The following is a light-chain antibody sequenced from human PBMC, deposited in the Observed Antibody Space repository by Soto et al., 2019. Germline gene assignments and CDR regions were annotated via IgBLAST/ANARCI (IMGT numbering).Light chain of an antibody. CDR2: AAS. CDR1: QGISSY. CDR3: QQLNSYPLN. J-gene: IGKJ4*01. Sequence: DIRLTQSPSFLSAPVGDRVTITCRASQGISSYLAWYQQKPGKAPKLLIYAASTLQSGVPSRFSGSGSGTEFTLTISSLQPEDFATYYCQQLNSYPLNFGGGTKVEIK. V-gene: IGKV1-9*01.